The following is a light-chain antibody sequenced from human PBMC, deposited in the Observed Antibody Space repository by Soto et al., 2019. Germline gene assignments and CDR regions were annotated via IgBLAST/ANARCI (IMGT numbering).Light chain of an antibody. J-gene: IGKJ5*01. CDR3: QQRSNWPPIT. V-gene: IGKV3-11*01. CDR1: QSVSSN. CDR2: DAS. Sequence: ILLTEAPGTLSITTGERATLSCRASQSVSSNLAWYQQKPGQAPRLLIYDASNRATGIPARFSGSGSGTDFTLTISSLEPEDFAVYYCQQRSNWPPITFGQGTRLEIK.